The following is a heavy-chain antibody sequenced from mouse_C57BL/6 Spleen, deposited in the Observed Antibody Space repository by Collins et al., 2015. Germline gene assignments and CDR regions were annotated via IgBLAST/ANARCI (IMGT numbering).Heavy chain of an antibody. CDR3: ARVYYGSRGRAMDY. CDR1: GFTFSSYA. D-gene: IGHD1-1*01. CDR2: ISSGGSYT. V-gene: IGHV5-9-4*01. Sequence: EVQLVESGGGLVKPGGSLKLSCAASGFTFSSYAMSWVRQSPEKRLEWVAEISSGGSYTYYPDTVTGRFTISRDNAKNTLYLEMSSLRSEDTAMYNCARVYYGSRGRAMDYWGQGTSVTVSS. J-gene: IGHJ4*01.